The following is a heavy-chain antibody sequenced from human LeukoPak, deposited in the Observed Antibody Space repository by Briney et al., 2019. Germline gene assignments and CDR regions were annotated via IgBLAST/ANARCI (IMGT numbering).Heavy chain of an antibody. CDR1: GNSISSGYY. J-gene: IGHJ3*02. CDR3: ARANYYDSSGYSRGAFDI. D-gene: IGHD3-22*01. Sequence: SETLSLTCTVSGNSISSGYYWGWIRQPPGRGLQWIGNIYHSGKTYYNPSLKSRVTISVDTSKNQFSLKLSSVIAADTAVYYCARANYYDSSGYSRGAFDIWGQGTMVTVSS. V-gene: IGHV4-38-2*02. CDR2: IYHSGKT.